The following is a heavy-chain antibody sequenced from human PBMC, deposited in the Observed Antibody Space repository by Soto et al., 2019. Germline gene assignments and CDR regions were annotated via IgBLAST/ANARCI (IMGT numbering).Heavy chain of an antibody. J-gene: IGHJ6*02. D-gene: IGHD2-2*01. V-gene: IGHV3-30*18. Sequence: GGSLRLSCEASGFSFSSYGMHWVRQAPGKGLEWVAVISDDGTFKDYADSVKGRFTISRDNSKNTLYLQMNSLRAEDTAVYYCAKASGYCSSSTCSRLIYYYYGMDVWGQGTTVTVSS. CDR3: AKASGYCSSSTCSRLIYYYYGMDV. CDR1: GFSFSSYG. CDR2: ISDDGTFK.